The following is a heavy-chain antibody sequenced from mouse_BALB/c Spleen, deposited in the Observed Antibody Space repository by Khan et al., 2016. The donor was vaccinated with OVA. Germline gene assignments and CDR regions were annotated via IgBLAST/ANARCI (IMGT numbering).Heavy chain of an antibody. J-gene: IGHJ3*01. CDR3: ARSGYGNPFAY. CDR2: INLSKGDT. CDR1: GSTFTSYY. D-gene: IGHD2-1*01. V-gene: IGHV1S81*02. Sequence: QVQLKQSGAELVKPGASGRISGKASGSTFTSYYRSWGKQRPGQGLEGIGGINLSKGDTKFKEKFRSKATLTVEKSSSTAYMQLSSLTSEDSAVYYCARSGYGNPFAYWGQGTLVTVSA.